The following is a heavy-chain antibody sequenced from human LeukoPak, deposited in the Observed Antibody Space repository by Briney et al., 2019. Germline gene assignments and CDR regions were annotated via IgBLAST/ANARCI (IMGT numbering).Heavy chain of an antibody. Sequence: PGGSLRLSCVVSGFTFTEYWMSWVRQAPGKGLEWLANIKTDGSEKYYVDSVKGRFTISRDNAKTSLYLQMNSLRAEDTAVYYCVRDGYTGSYYDYWGQGTLVTVSS. CDR3: VRDGYTGSYYDY. CDR1: GFTFTEYW. CDR2: IKTDGSEK. V-gene: IGHV3-7*05. J-gene: IGHJ4*02. D-gene: IGHD1-26*01.